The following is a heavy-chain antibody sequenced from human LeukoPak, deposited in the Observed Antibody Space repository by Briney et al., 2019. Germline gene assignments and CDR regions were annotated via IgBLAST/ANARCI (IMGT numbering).Heavy chain of an antibody. V-gene: IGHV3-30*02. CDR1: GSTFSHYG. Sequence: PGGSLRLSCATSGSTFSHYGMHWVRQPPGRGLDWVAHIRYDESDKYYADSVKGRLTISRDISKNTVYLQMNSLRVEDTAVYYCAKDFYWAFDYWGQGTLVTVSS. CDR2: IRYDESDK. CDR3: AKDFYWAFDY. J-gene: IGHJ4*02. D-gene: IGHD2-8*02.